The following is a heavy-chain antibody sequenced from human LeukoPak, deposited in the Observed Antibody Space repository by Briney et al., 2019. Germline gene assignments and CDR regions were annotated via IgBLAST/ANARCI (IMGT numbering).Heavy chain of an antibody. V-gene: IGHV4-31*03. J-gene: IGHJ4*02. CDR2: TLHSGST. CDR3: ARQSRGPHDHLDY. Sequence: SETLSRTCTVSGDSMNSVAYSWSWIRQHPGRRLEWIGYTLHSGSTYYNPSLKSRVTISVATSKKQFSLRLNSVTAADTAVYFCARQSRGPHDHLDYWGQGTLAIVSS. D-gene: IGHD3-10*01. CDR1: GDSMNSVAYS.